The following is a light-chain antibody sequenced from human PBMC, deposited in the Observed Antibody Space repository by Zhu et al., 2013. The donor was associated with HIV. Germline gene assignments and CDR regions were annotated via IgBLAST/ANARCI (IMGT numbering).Light chain of an antibody. CDR2: AAS. J-gene: IGKJ3*01. Sequence: DIQMTQSPSTLSASVGDRVTITCRASQSISTWLAWYQQKPGKAPKLLIYAASSLESGVPSRFSGSGSGTDFTLTISSLQPQDFATYYCHHVNDNPAFGPGTKVDVK. CDR3: HHVNDNPA. V-gene: IGKV1-5*01. CDR1: QSISTW.